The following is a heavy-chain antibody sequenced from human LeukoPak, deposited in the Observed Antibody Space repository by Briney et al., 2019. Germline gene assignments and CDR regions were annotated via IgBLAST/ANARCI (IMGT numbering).Heavy chain of an antibody. J-gene: IGHJ4*02. Sequence: PSETLCLTCTVSGGSISSSGYYWGWIRQPPGKGLEWIGSIYYSGTTYYNPSLKSRVTISVDTSKNQFSLKLSSVTAADTAIYYCARQKGNFDHWGQGTLVTVSS. D-gene: IGHD3-10*01. CDR3: ARQKGNFDH. CDR1: GGSISSSGYY. V-gene: IGHV4-39*01. CDR2: IYYSGTT.